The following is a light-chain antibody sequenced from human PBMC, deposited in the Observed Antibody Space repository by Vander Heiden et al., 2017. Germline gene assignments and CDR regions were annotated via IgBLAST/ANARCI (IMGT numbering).Light chain of an antibody. V-gene: IGLV1-47*01. CDR2: RNN. CDR1: SSKLGSNY. Sequence: QSVLTQPPSASGTPGQRVTISCSGSSSKLGSNYVYWYQQLPGTAPKLLIYRNNQRPSGVPDRFSGSKSGTSASLAISGLRSEDEADYYCAAWDDSLSAWVFGGGTKLTVL. J-gene: IGLJ3*02. CDR3: AAWDDSLSAWV.